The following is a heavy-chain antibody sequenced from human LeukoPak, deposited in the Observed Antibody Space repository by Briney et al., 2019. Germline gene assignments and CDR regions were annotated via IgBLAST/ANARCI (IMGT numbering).Heavy chain of an antibody. CDR2: IKQDGSEK. V-gene: IGHV3-7*01. CDR3: ARDIVVVPAAPFDP. J-gene: IGHJ5*02. D-gene: IGHD2-2*01. Sequence: GGSLRLSCAASGLTFSSYWMSWVRQAPGKGLEWVANIKQDGSEKYYVDSVKGRFTISRDNAKNSLYLQMNSLRAEDTAVYYCARDIVVVPAAPFDPWGLGNVVTVSS. CDR1: GLTFSSYW.